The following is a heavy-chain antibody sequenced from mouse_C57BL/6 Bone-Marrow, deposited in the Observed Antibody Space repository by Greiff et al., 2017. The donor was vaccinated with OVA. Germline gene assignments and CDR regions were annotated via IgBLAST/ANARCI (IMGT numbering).Heavy chain of an antibody. CDR3: ARTGTWGFAY. CDR1: GYTFTSYG. Sequence: QVHVKQSGAELARPGASVKLSCKASGYTFTSYGISWVKQRTGQGLEWIGEIYPRSGNTYYNEKFKGKATLTADKSSSTAYMELRSLTSEDSAVYFCARTGTWGFAYWGQGTLVTVSA. D-gene: IGHD3-3*01. CDR2: IYPRSGNT. V-gene: IGHV1-81*01. J-gene: IGHJ3*01.